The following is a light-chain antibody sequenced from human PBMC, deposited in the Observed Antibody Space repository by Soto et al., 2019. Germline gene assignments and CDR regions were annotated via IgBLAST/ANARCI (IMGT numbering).Light chain of an antibody. CDR1: QSVTTF. Sequence: EFVFTQSPGTLSLSPGERSTLSCMASQSVTTFLAWYQQKPGQAPRLLIYDASTRATGIPARFSGSGSGTDFILTIRSLEPEDFAVYYCQQRSNWPPITFGQGTQLEIK. J-gene: IGKJ5*01. V-gene: IGKV3-11*01. CDR3: QQRSNWPPIT. CDR2: DAS.